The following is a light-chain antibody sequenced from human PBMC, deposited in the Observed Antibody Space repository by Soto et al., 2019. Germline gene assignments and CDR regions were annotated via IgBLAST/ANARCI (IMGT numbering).Light chain of an antibody. V-gene: IGKV3-20*01. J-gene: IGKJ1*01. Sequence: EIVLTQSPGTLSLSPGERATLSCRASQSISSTFLAWYQHKPGQAPKVVIYGASRRATSIPDSFSGSGSGTDVTLTISRLEPEDFAVYYCQQYESSWTFGQGTKVEMK. CDR1: QSISSTF. CDR2: GAS. CDR3: QQYESSWT.